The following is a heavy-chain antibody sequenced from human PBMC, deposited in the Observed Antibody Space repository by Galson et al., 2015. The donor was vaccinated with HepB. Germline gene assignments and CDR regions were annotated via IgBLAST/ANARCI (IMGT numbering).Heavy chain of an antibody. D-gene: IGHD3-22*01. J-gene: IGHJ5*02. CDR3: ARGAVRYDSSGYYEGGDNWFDP. V-gene: IGHV1-69*13. Sequence: SVKVSCKASGGTFSSYAIRWVRQAPGQGLEWMGGITPIFGTANYAQKFQGRVTITADESTSTAYMELSSLRSEDTAVYYCARGAVRYDSSGYYEGGDNWFDPWGQGTLVTVSS. CDR2: ITPIFGTA. CDR1: GGTFSSYA.